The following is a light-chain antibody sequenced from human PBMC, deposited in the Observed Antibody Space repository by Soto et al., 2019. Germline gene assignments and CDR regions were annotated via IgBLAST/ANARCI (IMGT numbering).Light chain of an antibody. J-gene: IGKJ5*01. CDR3: QQRHNLPIT. V-gene: IGKV3-11*01. CDR1: ETIRGL. CDR2: DTS. Sequence: EIVSKQSPPTMSSSPLERGNISCRSSETIRGLLAWYQQRPGQPPRLLIYDTSNRATGIPARVSGSGSGTDFTLTICCLEPADLVVYDCQQRHNLPITFGQGTRLEIK.